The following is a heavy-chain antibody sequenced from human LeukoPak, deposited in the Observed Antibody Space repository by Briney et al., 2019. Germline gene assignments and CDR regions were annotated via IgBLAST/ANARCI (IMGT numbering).Heavy chain of an antibody. Sequence: PGGSLRLSRAASGFTFSSYSMNWVRQAPGKGLEWVSSISSSSSYIYYADSVKGRFTISRDNAKKSLYLQMNSLRAEDTAVYYCARDPDYYDSSGPGDYWGQGTLVTVSS. CDR2: ISSSSSYI. CDR1: GFTFSSYS. V-gene: IGHV3-21*01. D-gene: IGHD3-22*01. CDR3: ARDPDYYDSSGPGDY. J-gene: IGHJ4*02.